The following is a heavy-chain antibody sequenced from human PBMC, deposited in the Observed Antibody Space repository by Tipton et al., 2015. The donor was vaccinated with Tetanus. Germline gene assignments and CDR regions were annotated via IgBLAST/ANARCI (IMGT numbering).Heavy chain of an antibody. D-gene: IGHD7-27*01. CDR2: IYYTGNT. V-gene: IGHV4-59*01. CDR3: ARGRNWGTDY. Sequence: TLSLTCTVSGGSISSYYWTWIRQPPGRGLEWIGYIYYTGNTNYNPSLKSRVTISADTTKKQFSLNLRSVTAADTAVYYCARGRNWGTDYWGQGILVTVSS. CDR1: GGSISSYY. J-gene: IGHJ4*02.